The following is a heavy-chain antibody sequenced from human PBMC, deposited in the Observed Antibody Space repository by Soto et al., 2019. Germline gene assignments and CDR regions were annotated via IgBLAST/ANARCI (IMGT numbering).Heavy chain of an antibody. CDR2: IYYSGST. CDR3: ARAIAVLNRFAP. CDR1: GGSTSSSDYY. D-gene: IGHD6-19*01. J-gene: IGHJ5*02. Sequence: SETLSLTCTESGGSTSSSDYYWGWIRQPPGKGLEWIGSIYYSGSTHYNPSLKSRVTISVDTSKNQFSLKLKSVTAADTAVYYCARAIAVLNRFAPWGQGTLVTVSS. V-gene: IGHV4-39*01.